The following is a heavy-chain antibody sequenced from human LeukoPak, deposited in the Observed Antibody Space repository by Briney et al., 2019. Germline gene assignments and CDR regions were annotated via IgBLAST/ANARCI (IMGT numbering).Heavy chain of an antibody. V-gene: IGHV1-69*04. CDR1: GGTFSSYA. Sequence: ASVKVSCKASGGTFSSYAISWVRQAPGQGLEWMGRIIPILGIANYAQKFQGRVTITADKSTSTAYMELSSLRSEDTAVYYCATEMRSHFVRYFDLWGRGTLVTVSS. J-gene: IGHJ2*01. D-gene: IGHD3-3*02. CDR2: IIPILGIA. CDR3: ATEMRSHFVRYFDL.